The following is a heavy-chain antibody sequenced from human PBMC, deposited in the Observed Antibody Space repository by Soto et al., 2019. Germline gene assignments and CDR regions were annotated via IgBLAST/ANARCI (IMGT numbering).Heavy chain of an antibody. CDR1: GFTFNNHA. V-gene: IGHV3-23*01. D-gene: IGHD6-13*01. J-gene: IGHJ4*02. CDR2: VSGRGTSA. CDR3: AKHRGRYSSSCSTD. Sequence: EVQLLASGGGSVQPGGPLRLSCAASGFTFNNHAMTWVRQAPGKGLEWVSRVSGRGTSAYYADYVRGRFTNSRDNSKGTLHLQMNTLRAEDTAIYYCAKHRGRYSSSCSTDWGQGALVTVSS.